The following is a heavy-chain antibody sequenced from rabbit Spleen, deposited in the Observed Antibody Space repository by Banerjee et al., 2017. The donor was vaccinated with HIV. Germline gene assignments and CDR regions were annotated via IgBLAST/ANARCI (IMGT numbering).Heavy chain of an antibody. CDR1: GFSFGDRDV. J-gene: IGHJ4*01. CDR2: INAATGKP. CDR3: ARDLVGVIGWNFNL. V-gene: IGHV1S40*01. Sequence: QSLEESGGGLVKPGASLTLTCKASGFSFGDRDVMCWVRQAPGKGLEWIACINAATGKPVYATWAKGRFTISRTSSTTVTLRMTSLTAADRAAYFCARDLVGVIGWNFNLWGQGTLVTVS. D-gene: IGHD1-1*01.